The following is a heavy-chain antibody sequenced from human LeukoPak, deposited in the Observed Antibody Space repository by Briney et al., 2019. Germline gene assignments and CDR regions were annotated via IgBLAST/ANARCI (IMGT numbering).Heavy chain of an antibody. Sequence: GGSLRLSCAASGFTFSTSWMTWVRQAPGQGLDWLGNINPDGSRINYVVSVKGRFTFSRDNAKNSLYLQMNSLRAEDTAVFYCARDSGYNAFDIWGQGTMVTVSS. D-gene: IGHD5-12*01. CDR3: ARDSGYNAFDI. V-gene: IGHV3-7*01. J-gene: IGHJ3*02. CDR2: INPDGSRI. CDR1: GFTFSTSW.